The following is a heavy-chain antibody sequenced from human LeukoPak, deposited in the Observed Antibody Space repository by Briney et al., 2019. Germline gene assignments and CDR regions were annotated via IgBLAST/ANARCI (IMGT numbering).Heavy chain of an antibody. CDR1: GYTFTSYY. CDR2: INPSGGST. J-gene: IGHJ3*02. V-gene: IGHV1-46*01. CDR3: ARDRPADDAFDI. Sequence: ASVKVSCKASGYTFTSYYMHWVRQAPGQGLEWMGIINPSGGSTSYAQKFQGRVTITRDTSASTAYMELSSLRSEDTAVYYCARDRPADDAFDIWGQGTMVTVSS.